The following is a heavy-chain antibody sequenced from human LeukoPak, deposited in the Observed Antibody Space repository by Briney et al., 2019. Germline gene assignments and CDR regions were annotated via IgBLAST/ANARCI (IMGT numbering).Heavy chain of an antibody. J-gene: IGHJ5*02. Sequence: IGEINHSGSTNYNPSLKSRVTISVDTSKNQFSLKLSSVTAADTAVYYCARRASGYLDWFDPWGQGTLVTVSS. V-gene: IGHV4-34*01. D-gene: IGHD3-3*01. CDR2: INHSGST. CDR3: ARRASGYLDWFDP.